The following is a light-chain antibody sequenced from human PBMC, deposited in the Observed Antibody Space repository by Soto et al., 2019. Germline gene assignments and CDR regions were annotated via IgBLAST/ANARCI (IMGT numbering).Light chain of an antibody. J-gene: IGLJ2*01. CDR3: AAWDDRLNDML. CDR1: NSNIGSNP. CDR2: SNY. V-gene: IGLV1-44*01. Sequence: QSVLTQPPSASGTPGHRFTISCSGSNSNIGSNPVHWYQQFPGTAPKVLIYSNYQRPSGVPDRFSGSKSGTSASLAISGLQSEDEADYSCAAWDDRLNDMLFGGGTKVTVL.